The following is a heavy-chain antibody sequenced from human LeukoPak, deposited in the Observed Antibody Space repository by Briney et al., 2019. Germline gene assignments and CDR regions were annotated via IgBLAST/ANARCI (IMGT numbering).Heavy chain of an antibody. J-gene: IGHJ4*02. CDR2: ISAYNGNT. CDR3: ARGRGKYSSLDY. D-gene: IGHD5-18*01. CDR1: GYTFTSYG. Sequence: ASVKVSCTASGYTFTSYGISWVRQAPGQGLEWMGWISAYNGNTNYAQKFQGRVTMTRNTSISTAYMELSSLRSEDTAVYYCARGRGKYSSLDYWGQGTLVTVSS. V-gene: IGHV1-18*01.